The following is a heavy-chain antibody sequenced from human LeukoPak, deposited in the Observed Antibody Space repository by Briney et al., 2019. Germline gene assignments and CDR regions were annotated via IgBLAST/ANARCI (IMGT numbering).Heavy chain of an antibody. J-gene: IGHJ4*02. D-gene: IGHD4-17*01. Sequence: PGGSLRLSCAASGFTLSNYAMSWVRQAPGKGLKWVSVIGINGRSIYYADFVKGRFTISRDNSKNTLYLQMNSLRVEDTALYFCAKSGYGDSAIFDYWGQGTLVTVSS. CDR2: IGINGRSI. V-gene: IGHV3-23*01. CDR3: AKSGYGDSAIFDY. CDR1: GFTLSNYA.